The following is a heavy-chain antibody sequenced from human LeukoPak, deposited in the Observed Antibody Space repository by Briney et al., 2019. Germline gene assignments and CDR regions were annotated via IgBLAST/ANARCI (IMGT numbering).Heavy chain of an antibody. CDR3: AKFRVRGSPNVLPMAPFDY. CDR2: IYSGGST. D-gene: IGHD3-10*01. Sequence: GGSLRLSRAASGFTVSSNYMSWVRQAPGKGLEWVSVIYSGGSTYYADSVKGRFTISRDNSKNTLYLQMNSLRAEDTAVYYCAKFRVRGSPNVLPMAPFDYWGQGTLVTVSS. V-gene: IGHV3-53*01. J-gene: IGHJ4*02. CDR1: GFTVSSNY.